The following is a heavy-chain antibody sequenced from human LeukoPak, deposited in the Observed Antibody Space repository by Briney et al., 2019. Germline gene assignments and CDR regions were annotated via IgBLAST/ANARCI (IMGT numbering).Heavy chain of an antibody. D-gene: IGHD3-9*01. V-gene: IGHV3-21*01. Sequence: PGGSLRLSCAASGFTFSTFNMNWVRQAPGKGLEWVSSISSSSSYIYYADSVKGRFTISRDNAKNSLYLQMNSLRAEDTAVYYCASATERFFDPTWNFDYWGQGTLVTVSS. CDR3: ASATERFFDPTWNFDY. CDR2: ISSSSSYI. CDR1: GFTFSTFN. J-gene: IGHJ4*02.